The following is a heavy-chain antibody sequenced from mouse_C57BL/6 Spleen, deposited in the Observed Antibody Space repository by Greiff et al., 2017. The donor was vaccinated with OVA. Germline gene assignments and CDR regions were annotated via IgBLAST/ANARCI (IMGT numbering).Heavy chain of an antibody. CDR2: INPSNGGT. CDR1: GYTFTSYW. Sequence: QVQLKQSGTELVKPGASVKLSCKASGYTFTSYWMHWVKQRPGPGLEWIGNINPSNGGTNYNEKFKSKATLTVDKSSSTAYMQLSSLTSEDAAVYYCARSLYYGGRYYFGYWGQGTTLTVAS. CDR3: ARSLYYGGRYYFGY. V-gene: IGHV1-53*01. D-gene: IGHD1-1*01. J-gene: IGHJ2*01.